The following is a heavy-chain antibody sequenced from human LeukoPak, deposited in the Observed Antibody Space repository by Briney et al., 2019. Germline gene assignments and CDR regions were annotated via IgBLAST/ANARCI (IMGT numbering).Heavy chain of an antibody. Sequence: PGGSLRLSCAASGLTVRNNYMSWVRQSPGKGLEWVSVIYSDGSTYYEDSVKGRFTISRDTSKNTLSLQMSSLRVEDTAVYYCARAPYGDNGYTAEVADYWGQGTLVTVSS. V-gene: IGHV3-53*01. D-gene: IGHD3-16*01. J-gene: IGHJ4*02. CDR1: GLTVRNNY. CDR3: ARAPYGDNGYTAEVADY. CDR2: IYSDGST.